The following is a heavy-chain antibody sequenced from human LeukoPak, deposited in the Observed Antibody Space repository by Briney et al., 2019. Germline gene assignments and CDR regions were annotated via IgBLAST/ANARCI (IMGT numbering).Heavy chain of an antibody. Sequence: ASVKVSCKASGYTFTSYDINWVRQATGQGLEWMGWMNPNSGNTGYAQKFQGRITITRNTSISTAYMELSSLRSEDTAVYYCARGQESPPNRYCSGGSCYSYYYYYMDVWGKGTTVTVSS. CDR3: ARGQESPPNRYCSGGSCYSYYYYYMDV. J-gene: IGHJ6*03. CDR1: GYTFTSYD. CDR2: MNPNSGNT. D-gene: IGHD2-15*01. V-gene: IGHV1-8*03.